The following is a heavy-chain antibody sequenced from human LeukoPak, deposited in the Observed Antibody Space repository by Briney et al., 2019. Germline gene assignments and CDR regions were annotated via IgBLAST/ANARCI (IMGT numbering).Heavy chain of an antibody. CDR3: ARRNYYDTSGYQFDY. Sequence: PSETLSLTCTVSGGSISSSSYYWGWIRPPPGKGLEWLGSIYYSGSTYYNPSLKSRVTISVDTSKNQFSLKLTSVTAADTAVYHCARRNYYDTSGYQFDYWGQGTLVTVSS. D-gene: IGHD3-22*01. V-gene: IGHV4-39*07. J-gene: IGHJ4*02. CDR1: GGSISSSSYY. CDR2: IYYSGST.